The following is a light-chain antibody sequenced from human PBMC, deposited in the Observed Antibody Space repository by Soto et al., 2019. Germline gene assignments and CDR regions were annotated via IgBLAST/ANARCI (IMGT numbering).Light chain of an antibody. CDR2: KAS. V-gene: IGKV1-5*03. Sequence: DIQMTQSPSTLSASIGDRVTITCRASQSISSWLAWFQQKPRKAPKLLIYKASSLESGVPSRFSGSGSGTEFTLTISSLQPDDFATYYRQQYNSYMWTFGQGTKVEIK. CDR1: QSISSW. J-gene: IGKJ1*01. CDR3: QQYNSYMWT.